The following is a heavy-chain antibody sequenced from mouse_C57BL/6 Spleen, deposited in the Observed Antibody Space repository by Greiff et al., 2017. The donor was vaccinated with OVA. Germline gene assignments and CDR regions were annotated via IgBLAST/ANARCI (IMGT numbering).Heavy chain of an antibody. V-gene: IGHV1-76*01. D-gene: IGHD2-10*01. CDR1: GYTFTDYY. CDR2: IYPGSGNT. CDR3: ARRAYYGNYVDYFDY. Sequence: QVQLKQSGAELVRPGASVKLSCKASGYTFTDYYINWVKQRPGQGLEWIARIYPGSGNTYYNEKFKGKATLTAEKSSSTAYMQLSSLTSEDSAVYFCARRAYYGNYVDYFDYWGQGTTLTVSS. J-gene: IGHJ2*01.